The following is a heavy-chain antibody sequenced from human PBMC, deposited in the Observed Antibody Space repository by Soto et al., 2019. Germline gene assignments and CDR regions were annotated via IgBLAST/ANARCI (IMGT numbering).Heavy chain of an antibody. CDR2: ISGSGGST. CDR3: AKDRPSQNIVMGLDWFDP. V-gene: IGHV3-23*01. J-gene: IGHJ5*02. CDR1: GFTFSSYA. D-gene: IGHD2-8*01. Sequence: EVQLLESGGGLVQPGGSLRLSCAASGFTFSSYAMSWVRQAPGKGLEWVSAISGSGGSTYYADSVKGRFTISRDNSKNTLYLQMNSLRAEDTAVYYCAKDRPSQNIVMGLDWFDPWGQGTLVTVSS.